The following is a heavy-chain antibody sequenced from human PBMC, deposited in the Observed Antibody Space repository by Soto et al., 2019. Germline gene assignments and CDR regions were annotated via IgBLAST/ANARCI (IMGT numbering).Heavy chain of an antibody. CDR1: GGSVSSGSYY. CDR2: ISYSGST. D-gene: IGHD6-13*01. Sequence: PSETLSLTYTVSGGSVSSGSYYWSWIRQPPGKGLEWIGYISYSGSTDYNPSLKSRVTISGDTSKNQFSLKVSSVTAADTAVYYCARGTSWQLPFDYWGQGTLVTVSS. CDR3: ARGTSWQLPFDY. J-gene: IGHJ4*02. V-gene: IGHV4-61*01.